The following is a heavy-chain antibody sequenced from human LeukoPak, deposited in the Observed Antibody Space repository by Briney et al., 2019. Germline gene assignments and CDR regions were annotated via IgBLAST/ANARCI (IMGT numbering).Heavy chain of an antibody. D-gene: IGHD6-19*01. J-gene: IGHJ4*02. CDR2: IKQDGSEK. V-gene: IGHV3-7*01. CDR3: ARGQWLVSY. CDR1: GFTFSSYA. Sequence: TGGSLRLSCAASGFTFSSYAMNWVRQAPGKGLEWVAYIKQDGSEKYYVDSVKGRFTISRDNAKNSLYLQMNSLRAEDTAVYYCARGQWLVSYWGQGTLVTVSS.